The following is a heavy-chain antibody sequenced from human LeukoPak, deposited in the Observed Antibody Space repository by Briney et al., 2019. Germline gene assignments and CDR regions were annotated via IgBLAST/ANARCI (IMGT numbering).Heavy chain of an antibody. CDR2: MNPNSGNT. CDR3: ARPNSVLRFLEWPKGGYYYYYMDV. Sequence: ASVKVSCKASGYTFASYDINWVRQATGQGLEWMGWMNPNSGNTGYAQKFQGRVTMTRNTSISTAYMELSSLRSEDTAVYYCARPNSVLRFLEWPKGGYYYYYMDVWGKGTTVTVSS. J-gene: IGHJ6*03. CDR1: GYTFASYD. D-gene: IGHD3-3*01. V-gene: IGHV1-8*01.